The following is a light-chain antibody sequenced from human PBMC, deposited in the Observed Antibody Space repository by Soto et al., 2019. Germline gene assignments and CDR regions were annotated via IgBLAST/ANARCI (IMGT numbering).Light chain of an antibody. V-gene: IGKV1-27*01. J-gene: IGKJ4*01. CDR1: QGISNY. CDR3: QKYNSAPRKLT. CDR2: AAS. Sequence: DIQMTQSPSSLSASVGDRVTITCRASQGISNYLAWYQQKPGNVPKLLIYAASTLQSGVPSRFSGSGSGTDFTLTISSLQPEDVATYYCQKYNSAPRKLTFGGGTKVEIK.